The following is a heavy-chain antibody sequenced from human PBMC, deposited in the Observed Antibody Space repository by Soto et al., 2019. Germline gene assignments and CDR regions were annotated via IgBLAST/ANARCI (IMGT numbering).Heavy chain of an antibody. CDR2: ITPIFGTA. J-gene: IGHJ4*02. CDR1: GGTFSSYA. CDR3: SREGRFGGTPGCAY. D-gene: IGHD3-3*01. V-gene: IGHV1-69*01. Sequence: QVQLEQSGAELENPGASVTVSCKASGGTFSSYAINRVRHAPGPGLEWMGVITPIFGTATYALKFQCRVTITADDCTSTACMEMSSLRSEDRVVSYCSREGRFGGTPGCAYWGQGTMVTVS.